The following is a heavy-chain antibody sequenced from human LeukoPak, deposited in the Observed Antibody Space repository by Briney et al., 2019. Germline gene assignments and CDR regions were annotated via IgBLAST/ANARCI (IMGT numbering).Heavy chain of an antibody. V-gene: IGHV3-53*01. CDR1: GFTVSSNY. Sequence: GGSLRLSCAASGFTVSSNYMSWVRQAPGKGLEWVSVIYSGGNTYYADSVKGRFTISRDNSKNTVYFQLDSLRAEDTAVYYCARTIPYGSGRQHPGKYYFDYWGQGTLVPVSS. D-gene: IGHD3-10*01. CDR2: IYSGGNT. J-gene: IGHJ4*02. CDR3: ARTIPYGSGRQHPGKYYFDY.